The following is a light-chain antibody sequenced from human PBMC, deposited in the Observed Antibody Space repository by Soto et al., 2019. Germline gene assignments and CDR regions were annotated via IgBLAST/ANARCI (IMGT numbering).Light chain of an antibody. CDR3: QQRHMWPTT. J-gene: IGKJ5*01. V-gene: IGKV3D-20*02. CDR1: QSVNSIY. CDR2: DAS. Sequence: DIVLTQSPGTLSLSPGESATPSCTSSQSVNSIYLAWYQQQTGQAPRLIIYDASNRATGIPAKFSGSGSGTDFTLTISSLEPEDSAVYYCQQRHMWPTTFGQGTRLEIK.